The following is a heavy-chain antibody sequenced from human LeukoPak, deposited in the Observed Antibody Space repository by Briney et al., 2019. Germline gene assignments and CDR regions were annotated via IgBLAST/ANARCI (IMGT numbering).Heavy chain of an antibody. V-gene: IGHV3-21*01. Sequence: GGSLRLSCAASGFTFSSYSMNWVRQAPGKGLEWVSSISSSSYIYYADSVKGRFTISRDNAKNSLYLQMNSLRAEDTAVYYCARAGSSSSSAFDIWGQGTMVTVSS. CDR3: ARAGSSSSSAFDI. D-gene: IGHD6-6*01. CDR2: ISSSSYI. J-gene: IGHJ3*02. CDR1: GFTFSSYS.